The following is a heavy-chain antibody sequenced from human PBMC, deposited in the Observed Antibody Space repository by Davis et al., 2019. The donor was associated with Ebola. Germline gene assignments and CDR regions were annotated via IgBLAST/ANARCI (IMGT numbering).Heavy chain of an antibody. V-gene: IGHV3-23*01. Sequence: PGGSLRLSCETSGFIFRNYVMSWVRQAPGKGLEWVSTFGTVGDTYYADSVKGRFAMSRDNSRGTLYLQMNSLRAEDTAVYYCASTVTTDFDYWGQGTLVTVSS. J-gene: IGHJ4*02. CDR3: ASTVTTDFDY. CDR2: FGTVGDT. CDR1: GFIFRNYV. D-gene: IGHD4-11*01.